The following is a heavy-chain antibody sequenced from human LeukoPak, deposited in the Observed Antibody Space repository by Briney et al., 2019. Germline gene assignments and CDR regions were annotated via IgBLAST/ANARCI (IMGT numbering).Heavy chain of an antibody. D-gene: IGHD1-26*01. CDR3: ASSGSYRFDY. CDR1: GFTFSSYS. J-gene: IGHJ4*02. CDR2: ITASGTAM. V-gene: IGHV3-48*02. Sequence: SGGSLRLSCAASGFTFSSYSMNWVRQAPGKGLEWVSHITASGTAMFYADSVKGRFTIFRDNAKNSLYLQMNSLRDEDTAAYYCASSGSYRFDYWGQGTLVTVSS.